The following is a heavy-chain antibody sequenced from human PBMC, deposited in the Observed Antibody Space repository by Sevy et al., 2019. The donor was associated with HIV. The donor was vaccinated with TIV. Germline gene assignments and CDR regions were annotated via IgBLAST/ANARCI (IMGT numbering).Heavy chain of an antibody. CDR2: INNGGST. V-gene: IGHV3-23*01. J-gene: IGHJ4*02. CDR1: GFTFSNYA. D-gene: IGHD5-18*01. Sequence: GGSLRLSCGASGFTFSNYAMSWVRQAPGKGPEWVSGINNGGSTYYADSVKGRFTISRDNAKKMVFLQMNSLRAEDTAVYYCASGDTTMITDLDYWGQGALVTVSS. CDR3: ASGDTTMITDLDY.